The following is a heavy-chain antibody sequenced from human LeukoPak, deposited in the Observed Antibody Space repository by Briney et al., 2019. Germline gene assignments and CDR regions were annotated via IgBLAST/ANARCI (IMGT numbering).Heavy chain of an antibody. CDR1: GFTFSRYA. Sequence: GGSLRLSCAASGFTFSRYAMSWVRQAPGKGLEWVSDISGGSSSIYYADSVKGRFTISRNNSKNTLFLQMDSLRADDTAVYYCAKLGGSSRSGYYVDYWGQGTLVTVSS. V-gene: IGHV3-23*01. D-gene: IGHD3-10*01. CDR3: AKLGGSSRSGYYVDY. J-gene: IGHJ4*02. CDR2: ISGGSSSI.